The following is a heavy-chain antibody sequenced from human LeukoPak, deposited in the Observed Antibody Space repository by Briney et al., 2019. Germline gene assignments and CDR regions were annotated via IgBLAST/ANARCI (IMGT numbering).Heavy chain of an antibody. CDR1: GGSISSSSYY. CDR3: ARGRFDGDETGFDY. V-gene: IGHV4-31*03. Sequence: SETLSLTCTVSGGSISSSSYYWGWIRQPPGKGLEWIGYIYYSGSTYYNPSLKSRVTISVDTSKNQFSLKLSSVTAADTAVYYCARGRFDGDETGFDYWGQGTLVTVSS. CDR2: IYYSGST. D-gene: IGHD1-1*01. J-gene: IGHJ4*02.